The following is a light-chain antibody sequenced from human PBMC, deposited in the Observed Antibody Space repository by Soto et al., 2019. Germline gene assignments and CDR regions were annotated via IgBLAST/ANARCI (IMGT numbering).Light chain of an antibody. J-gene: IGKJ5*01. CDR2: DAS. V-gene: IGKV3-11*01. CDR3: QQRSNWLIT. Sequence: EIVLTQSPATLSLSPGERATLSCRAGQSVSSYLAWYQQKPGQAPRLLIYDASNRATGIPARFSGSGSGTDFTLTISSLEPEDFAVYYCQQRSNWLITFGQGTRLEI. CDR1: QSVSSY.